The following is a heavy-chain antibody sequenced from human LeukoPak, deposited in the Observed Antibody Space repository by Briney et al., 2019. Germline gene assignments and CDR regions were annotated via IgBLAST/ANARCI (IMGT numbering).Heavy chain of an antibody. CDR1: GGSISSGDYY. Sequence: SETLSLTCTVSGGSISSGDYYWSWIRQPPGKGLEWIGYIYYSGSTYYNPSLKSRVTISVDTSKNQFSLKLSSVTAADTAVYYCASLVRGVIVPPFDYWGQGTLVTVSS. CDR2: IYYSGST. D-gene: IGHD3-10*02. V-gene: IGHV4-30-4*01. CDR3: ASLVRGVIVPPFDY. J-gene: IGHJ4*02.